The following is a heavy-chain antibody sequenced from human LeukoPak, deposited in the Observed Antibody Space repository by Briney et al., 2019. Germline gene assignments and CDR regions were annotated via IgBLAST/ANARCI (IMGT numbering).Heavy chain of an antibody. CDR2: ISAYNGNT. CDR3: ARENRIAAAGFLDY. D-gene: IGHD6-13*01. CDR1: GYTFTGYY. V-gene: IGHV1-18*04. J-gene: IGHJ4*02. Sequence: ASVKVSCKASGYTFTGYYMHWVRQAPGQGLEWMGWISAYNGNTNYAQKLQGRVTMTTDTSTSTAYMELRSLRSDDTAVYYCARENRIAAAGFLDYWGQGTLVTVSS.